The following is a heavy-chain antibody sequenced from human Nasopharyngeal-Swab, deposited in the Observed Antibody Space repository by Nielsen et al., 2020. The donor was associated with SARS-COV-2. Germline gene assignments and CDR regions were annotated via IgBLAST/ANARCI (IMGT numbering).Heavy chain of an antibody. CDR3: ARGRVGAKDY. CDR2: INHSGST. CDR1: GGSCSGYY. D-gene: IGHD1-26*01. V-gene: IGHV4-34*01. Sequence: SETLSLTCAVCGGSCSGYYWSWIRQPPGKGLEWIGEINHSGSTNYNPSLKSRVTISVDTSKNQFSLKLSSVTAADTAVYYCARGRVGAKDYWGQGTLVTVSS. J-gene: IGHJ4*02.